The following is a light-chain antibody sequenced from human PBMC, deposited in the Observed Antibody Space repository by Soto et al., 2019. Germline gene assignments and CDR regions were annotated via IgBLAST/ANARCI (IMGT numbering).Light chain of an antibody. CDR1: QSFSSD. Sequence: EIVMTQSPATLSVSPGERGTLSWRASQSFSSDLAWYHQKPGQAPRLLIYGASTRATGIPARFSGSGSGTEFTLTINSLQSEDFAVYYCQQYNNWPRTFGQGTKVDIK. CDR3: QQYNNWPRT. V-gene: IGKV3-15*01. CDR2: GAS. J-gene: IGKJ1*01.